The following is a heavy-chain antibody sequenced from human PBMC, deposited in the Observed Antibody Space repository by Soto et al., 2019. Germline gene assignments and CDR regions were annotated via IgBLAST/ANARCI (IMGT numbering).Heavy chain of an antibody. V-gene: IGHV3-9*01. CDR1: GFTFDDYA. Sequence: GGSLRLSCAASGFTFDDYAMHWVRQAPGKGLEWVSGISWNSGSIGYADSVKGRFTISRDNAKNSLYLQMNSLRAEDTALYYCAKTYDSSGTFDYWGQGTLVTVSS. D-gene: IGHD3-22*01. J-gene: IGHJ4*02. CDR2: ISWNSGSI. CDR3: AKTYDSSGTFDY.